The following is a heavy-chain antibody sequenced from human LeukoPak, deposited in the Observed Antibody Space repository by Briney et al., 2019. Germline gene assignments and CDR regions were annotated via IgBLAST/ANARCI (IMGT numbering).Heavy chain of an antibody. CDR3: TTRACHAGGCSSSFYYYYGLHF. Sequence: ASVKVSCKASGGTFSSYVINWVRQAPGQGLEWMGGILPIFGTSIYSQQFQGRVTITADQSTSTTYMALSSLKSEDTATYYCTTRACHAGGCSSSFYYYYGLHFWGQGTTVSVSS. V-gene: IGHV1-69*13. CDR1: GGTFSSYV. CDR2: ILPIFGTS. J-gene: IGHJ6*02. D-gene: IGHD3-16*01.